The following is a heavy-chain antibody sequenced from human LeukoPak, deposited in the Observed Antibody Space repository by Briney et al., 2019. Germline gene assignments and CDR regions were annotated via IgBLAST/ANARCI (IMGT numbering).Heavy chain of an antibody. V-gene: IGHV3-30*02. CDR1: GFTFSSYG. CDR3: ARDNEKYSSSPGG. D-gene: IGHD6-6*01. CDR2: IRYGGSNK. J-gene: IGHJ4*02. Sequence: GGSLRLSCAASGFTFSSYGMHWVRQAPGKGLEWVVFIRYGGSNKYYADSVKGRFTISRDNAKNSLYLQMNSLRAEDTAVYYCARDNEKYSSSPGGWGQGTLVTVSS.